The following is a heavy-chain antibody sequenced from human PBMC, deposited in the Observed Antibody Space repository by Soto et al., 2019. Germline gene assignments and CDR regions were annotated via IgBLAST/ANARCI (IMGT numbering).Heavy chain of an antibody. CDR3: ATMGTPATGLYFFDY. CDR2: ISYSGST. CDR1: GGYISSGNYY. J-gene: IGHJ4*02. Sequence: SETLSLTCTASGGYISSGNYYWSWIRQPPGKGLEWIGFISYSGSTYYSTSLKSRVTISVDTSKSQFSLNLSFVTAADTAVYYCATMGTPATGLYFFDYWGQGSLVTVSS. V-gene: IGHV4-30-4*01. D-gene: IGHD2-15*01.